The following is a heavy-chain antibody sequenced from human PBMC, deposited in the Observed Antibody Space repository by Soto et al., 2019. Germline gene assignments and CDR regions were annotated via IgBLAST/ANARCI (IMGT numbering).Heavy chain of an antibody. D-gene: IGHD6-19*01. V-gene: IGHV3-11*06. CDR2: ISSSSSYT. CDR3: ARVGAQQCPYYFDY. Sequence: PGGSLRLSCVASGLTFSDYYMSWIRQAPGKGLEWVSYISSSSSYTNYADSVKGRFTISRDNAKNSLYLQMNSLRAEDTAVYYCARVGAQQCPYYFDYWGKGTLVTVSS. J-gene: IGHJ4*02. CDR1: GLTFSDYY.